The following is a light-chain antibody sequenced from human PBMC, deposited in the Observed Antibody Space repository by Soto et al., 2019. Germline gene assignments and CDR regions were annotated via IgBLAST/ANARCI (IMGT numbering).Light chain of an antibody. V-gene: IGKV3-15*01. J-gene: IGKJ5*01. CDR2: DVS. CDR3: QQYNNWPFS. Sequence: DIVITQSPATLSVSPGERATLSCRAGQGVTTNFAWYQQKSGQSPRLLIYDVSIRATGVPARFSATGSETDFTLTISGLKYEDAAVYFCQQYNNWPFSFGQGTRLEIK. CDR1: QGVTTN.